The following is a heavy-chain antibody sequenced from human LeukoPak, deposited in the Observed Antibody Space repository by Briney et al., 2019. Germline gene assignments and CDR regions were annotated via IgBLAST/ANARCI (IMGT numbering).Heavy chain of an antibody. Sequence: GGSLRLSCAASGFTFSSYSMNWVRQAPGKGLEWVSSISSSSSYIYYADSVKGRFTISRDNAKNSLYLQMNSLRTEDTAVYYCARGLMGAYNWFDPWGQGTLVTVSS. V-gene: IGHV3-21*01. D-gene: IGHD1-26*01. CDR2: ISSSSSYI. J-gene: IGHJ5*02. CDR1: GFTFSSYS. CDR3: ARGLMGAYNWFDP.